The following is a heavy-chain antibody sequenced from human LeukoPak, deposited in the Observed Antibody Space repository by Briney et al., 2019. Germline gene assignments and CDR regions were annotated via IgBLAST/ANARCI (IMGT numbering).Heavy chain of an antibody. CDR2: INSDGSST. J-gene: IGHJ6*04. CDR3: ASDNGYYYYGMDV. V-gene: IGHV3-74*01. CDR1: GFTFSSYW. Sequence: GGSLRLSCAASGFTFSSYWVHWVRQAPGKGLVWVSRINSDGSSTSYADSVKGRFTISRDNAKNTLYLQMNSLRAEDTAVYYCASDNGYYYYGMDVWGKGTTVTVSS.